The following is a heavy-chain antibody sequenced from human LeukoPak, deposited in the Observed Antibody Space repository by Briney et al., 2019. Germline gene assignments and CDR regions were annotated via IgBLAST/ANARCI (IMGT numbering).Heavy chain of an antibody. Sequence: GGSLRLSCAASGFTFSSYGMHWVRQAPGKGLEWVSYITSSGSTIYYADSVKGRFTISRDNAKNSLYLQMNSLRAEDTAVYYCARSYHDILTGYRNAEYFQHWGQGTLVTVSS. V-gene: IGHV3-48*03. J-gene: IGHJ1*01. D-gene: IGHD3-9*01. CDR1: GFTFSSYG. CDR3: ARSYHDILTGYRNAEYFQH. CDR2: ITSSGSTI.